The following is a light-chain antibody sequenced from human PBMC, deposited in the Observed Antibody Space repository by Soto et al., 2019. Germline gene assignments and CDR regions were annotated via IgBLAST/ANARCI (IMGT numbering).Light chain of an antibody. V-gene: IGKV3-15*01. J-gene: IGKJ2*01. CDR3: QQYKNWYT. CDR1: KSVSSV. CDR2: AVS. Sequence: EIVMTHSPAPLSVSPGERATLSCMASKSVSSVLAWYQQKPGQAPRLLIYAVSIRATGIPDRFIGSGSGADFTLTISSLQFEDFAVYYWQQYKNWYTFGQGTKVEI.